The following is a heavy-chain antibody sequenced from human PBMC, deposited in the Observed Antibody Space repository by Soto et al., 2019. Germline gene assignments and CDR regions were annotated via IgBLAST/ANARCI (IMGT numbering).Heavy chain of an antibody. V-gene: IGHV3-9*01. D-gene: IGHD3-22*01. CDR2: ISWNSGSI. J-gene: IGHJ4*02. Sequence: SLRLSCAASGFNFDDYAMHWVRQTTGKGLEWASGISWNSGSIGYADSVKGRFTISRDNAKNTLYLQMNSLRAEDTAVYFCVMGDGDYYDGNGYLGRHWVQGTLVIVSS. CDR1: GFNFDDYA. CDR3: VMGDGDYYDGNGYLGRH.